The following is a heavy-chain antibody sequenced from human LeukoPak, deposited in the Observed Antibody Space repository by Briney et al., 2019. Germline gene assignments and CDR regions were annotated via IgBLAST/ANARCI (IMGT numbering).Heavy chain of an antibody. D-gene: IGHD6-13*01. CDR1: GGPISSSSYY. J-gene: IGHJ5*02. V-gene: IGHV4-39*01. CDR2: IYYSGST. Sequence: SETLSLTCTVSGGPISSSSYYWGWIRQPPGKGLEWIGSIYYSGSTYYNPSLKSRVTISVDTSKNQFSLKLSSVTAADTAVYYCARSSGYSSSGGLNWFDTWGQGTLVTVSS. CDR3: ARSSGYSSSGGLNWFDT.